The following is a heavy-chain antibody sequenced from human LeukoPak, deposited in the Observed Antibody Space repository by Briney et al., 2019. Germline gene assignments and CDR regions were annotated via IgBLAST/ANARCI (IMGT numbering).Heavy chain of an antibody. D-gene: IGHD3-10*01. V-gene: IGHV3-11*01. CDR3: ARVLVRGWFGDTISDY. Sequence: GGSLRLSCAASGFTFSDYYMSWIRQAPGKGLEWVSYISSSGSTIYYADSVKGRFTISRDNAKNSLYLQMNSLRAEDTAVYYCARVLVRGWFGDTISDYWGQGTLVTVSS. CDR2: ISSSGSTI. J-gene: IGHJ4*02. CDR1: GFTFSDYY.